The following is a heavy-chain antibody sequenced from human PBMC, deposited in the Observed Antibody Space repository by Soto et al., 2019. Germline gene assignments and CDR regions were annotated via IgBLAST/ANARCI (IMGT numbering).Heavy chain of an antibody. CDR3: ARDPGFGFGYSYAFAMDV. J-gene: IGHJ6*02. D-gene: IGHD5-18*01. CDR2: ISGYNGNT. V-gene: IGHV1-18*01. CDR1: GYTFSNYG. Sequence: QVQLVQSGAEVKKPGASVKVSCKASGYTFSNYGISWVRQGPGQGLEWMGWISGYNGNTHYEEKVQDRIKMTTDTSTSTTYLELMSLRSDDTAVYFCARDPGFGFGYSYAFAMDVWGQGNTFTVSS.